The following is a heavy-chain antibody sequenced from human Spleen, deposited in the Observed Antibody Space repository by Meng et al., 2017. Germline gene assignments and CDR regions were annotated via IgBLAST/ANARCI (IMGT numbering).Heavy chain of an antibody. CDR2: IHSSGST. Sequence: GGSLRLSCAASGFTVSRNYMNWVRQAPGKGLEWVSIIHSSGSTYYADSVKGRFSISRDKPKNTLYLQMNSLRAEDTAVYYCARDIAAAGYYYYGMDVWGQGTTVTVSS. CDR3: ARDIAAAGYYYYGMDV. D-gene: IGHD6-13*01. V-gene: IGHV3-66*03. J-gene: IGHJ6*02. CDR1: GFTVSRNY.